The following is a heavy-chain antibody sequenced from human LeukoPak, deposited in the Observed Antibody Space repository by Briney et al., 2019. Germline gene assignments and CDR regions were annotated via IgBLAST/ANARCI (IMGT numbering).Heavy chain of an antibody. D-gene: IGHD2-15*01. Sequence: PGGSLRLSCAASGFTFGSYSMHWVRQAPGKGLEWLAVIWYDGSNEYYGDSVKGRFTISRDNSKNTLFLQMSSLRAEDTAVYYCATDFCSGGSCYSWVYYYYMDVWGKGTTVTVSS. J-gene: IGHJ6*03. CDR1: GFTFGSYS. V-gene: IGHV3-33*03. CDR2: IWYDGSNE. CDR3: ATDFCSGGSCYSWVYYYYMDV.